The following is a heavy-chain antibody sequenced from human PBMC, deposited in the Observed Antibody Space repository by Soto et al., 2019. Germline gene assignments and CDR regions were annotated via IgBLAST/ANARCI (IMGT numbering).Heavy chain of an antibody. J-gene: IGHJ4*02. Sequence: QVQLVQSGAEVKKPGSSVKVSCKASGGTFSSYAISWVRQAPGQGLEWMGGIIPSFGTANYAQKFQGRVTITADKSTSTAYMELSSLRSEDTAVYYCARVRYYYGSGSLPDPHYFDYWGQGTLVTVSS. CDR3: ARVRYYYGSGSLPDPHYFDY. CDR2: IIPSFGTA. CDR1: GGTFSSYA. D-gene: IGHD3-10*01. V-gene: IGHV1-69*06.